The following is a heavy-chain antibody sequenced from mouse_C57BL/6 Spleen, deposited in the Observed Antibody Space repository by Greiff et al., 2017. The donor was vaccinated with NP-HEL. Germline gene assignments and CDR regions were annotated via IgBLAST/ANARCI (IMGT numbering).Heavy chain of an antibody. J-gene: IGHJ2*01. CDR3: SRDEDYYGSSFDH. CDR2: ISDGGSYT. Sequence: EVKLVESGGGLVKPGGSLKLSCAASGFTFSSYAMSWVRQTPEKRLEWVATISDGGSYTYYPDNVKGRFTISRDNAKNNLYLQMSHLKSEDTAMYYCSRDEDYYGSSFDHWGQGTTPTVPS. CDR1: GFTFSSYA. V-gene: IGHV5-4*01. D-gene: IGHD1-1*01.